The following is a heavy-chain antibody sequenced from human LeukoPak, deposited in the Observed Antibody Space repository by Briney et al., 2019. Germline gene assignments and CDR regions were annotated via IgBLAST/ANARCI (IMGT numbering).Heavy chain of an antibody. V-gene: IGHV3-74*01. J-gene: IGHJ4*02. CDR2: INPDGSTI. CDR1: GFTFSSSW. Sequence: PGGSLRLSCAASGFTFSSSWMHWVRQAPGKGLVWVSRINPDGSTITYADSVKGRFTISRDNAKNTLYLQMNSLRADDTALYYCARGWNGRDDYWGQGTLVTVSS. D-gene: IGHD1-1*01. CDR3: ARGWNGRDDY.